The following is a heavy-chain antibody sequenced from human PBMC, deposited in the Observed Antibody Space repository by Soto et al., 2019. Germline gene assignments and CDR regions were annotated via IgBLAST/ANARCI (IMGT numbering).Heavy chain of an antibody. CDR3: ARYWLDP. V-gene: IGHV1-2*02. CDR1: GYAFAGYY. Sequence: ASVTLSCKACGYAFAGYYMHWVRQAPGQGLEWMGWINPNSGGTNYAQKFQGRVTMTRDTSISTAYMELSRLRSDDTAVYYCARYWLDPWGQGTLVTVSS. J-gene: IGHJ5*02. CDR2: INPNSGGT.